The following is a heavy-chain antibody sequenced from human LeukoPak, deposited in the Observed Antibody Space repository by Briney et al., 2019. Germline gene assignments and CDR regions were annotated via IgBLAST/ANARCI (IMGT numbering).Heavy chain of an antibody. Sequence: GGSLRLSCAASGFTFSSYAMHWVRQAPGKGLESVAVISYDGSNKYYADSVKGRFTISRDNSKNTLYLQMNSLRAEDSAVYYCARVKDCSSTSCYGAFDIWGQGTMVTVSS. J-gene: IGHJ3*02. CDR1: GFTFSSYA. CDR3: ARVKDCSSTSCYGAFDI. V-gene: IGHV3-30-3*01. D-gene: IGHD2-2*01. CDR2: ISYDGSNK.